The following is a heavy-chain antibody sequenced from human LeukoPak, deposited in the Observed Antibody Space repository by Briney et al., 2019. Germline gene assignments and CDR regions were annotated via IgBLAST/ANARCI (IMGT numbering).Heavy chain of an antibody. CDR3: ATGDDYGDSDAFDI. D-gene: IGHD4-17*01. J-gene: IGHJ3*02. CDR2: MNPNSGNT. CDR1: GYTFTSYD. Sequence: ASVKVSCKASGYTFTSYDINWVRQATGQGLEWMGWMNPNSGNTGYAQKFQGRVTMTEDTSTDTAYMELSSLRSEDTAVYYCATGDDYGDSDAFDIWGQGTMVTVSS. V-gene: IGHV1-8*01.